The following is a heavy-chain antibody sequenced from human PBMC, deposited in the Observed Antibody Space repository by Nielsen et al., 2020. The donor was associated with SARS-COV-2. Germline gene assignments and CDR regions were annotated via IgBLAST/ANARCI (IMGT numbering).Heavy chain of an antibody. CDR3: VFQAEDGIRNFSPEYYFDY. V-gene: IGHV1-18*01. D-gene: IGHD3-9*01. Sequence: ASLKVSCKASGYPFTSYGISWVRQAPAPGLEWMGWISAYNGNTNYAQKLQGRVTMTTDTSTSTAYMELRSLRSDDTAVYYFVFQAEDGIRNFSPEYYFDYWGQGTLVTVSS. CDR2: ISAYNGNT. J-gene: IGHJ4*02. CDR1: GYPFTSYG.